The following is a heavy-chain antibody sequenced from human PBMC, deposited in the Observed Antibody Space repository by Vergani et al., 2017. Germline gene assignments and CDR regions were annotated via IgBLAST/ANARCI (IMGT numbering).Heavy chain of an antibody. V-gene: IGHV4-30-4*01. Sequence: QVQLQESGPGLVKPSQTLSLTRTVSGGSISSGDYYWSWIRQPPGKGLEWIGYIYYSGSTYYNPSPKSRVTISVDTSKNQFSLKLSSVTAPDTAVYYCARVRRDDSSGYYYYYGMDVWGQGTTVTVSS. CDR1: GGSISSGDYY. CDR2: IYYSGST. J-gene: IGHJ6*02. CDR3: ARVRRDDSSGYYYYYGMDV. D-gene: IGHD3-22*01.